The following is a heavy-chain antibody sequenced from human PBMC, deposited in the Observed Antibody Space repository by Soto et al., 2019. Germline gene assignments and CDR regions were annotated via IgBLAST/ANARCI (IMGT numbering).Heavy chain of an antibody. CDR1: GYTFTGYY. J-gene: IGHJ4*02. CDR3: ARAGGATTCQVGY. V-gene: IGHV1-2*04. CDR2: INPNSGGT. Sequence: GASVKVSCKASGYTFTGYYMHWVRQAPGQGLEWMGWINPNSGGTNYAQKFQGWVTMTRDTSISTAYMELSRLRSDDTAVYYWARAGGATTCQVGYCGRVTLGAVSS. D-gene: IGHD1-26*01.